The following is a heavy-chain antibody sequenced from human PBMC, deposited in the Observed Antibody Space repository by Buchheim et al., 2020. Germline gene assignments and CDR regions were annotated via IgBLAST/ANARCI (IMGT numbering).Heavy chain of an antibody. CDR1: GGSISSSSFY. D-gene: IGHD1-1*01. J-gene: IGHJ4*02. CDR2: LYNSGST. V-gene: IGHV4-39*01. Sequence: QLQLQESGPGLVKPSETLSLTCNVSGGSISSSSFYWGWMRQPPGKGLEWIGSLYNSGSTYYTSSLKSRVTISVQTSKNHFSLRLTSVTAADTAVYYCASGWNAIDYWGQGTL. CDR3: ASGWNAIDY.